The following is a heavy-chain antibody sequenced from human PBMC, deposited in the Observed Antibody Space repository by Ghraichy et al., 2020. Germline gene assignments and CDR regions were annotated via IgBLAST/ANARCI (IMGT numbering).Heavy chain of an antibody. CDR1: GFTFSNYW. CDR2: IKGDGSMR. D-gene: IGHD1-26*01. V-gene: IGHV3-7*03. J-gene: IGHJ4*02. Sequence: GGSLRLSSTASGFTFSNYWMTWVRQAPGMGLEWVANIKGDGSMRNYVDSVKGRFTISRDNAKNSLYLQMNSLRAEDTTVYYCARDLNWENYWGQGTLVTVSS. CDR3: ARDLNWENY.